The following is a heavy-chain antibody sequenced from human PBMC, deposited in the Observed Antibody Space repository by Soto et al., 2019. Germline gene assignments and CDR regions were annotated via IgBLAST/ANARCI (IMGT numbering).Heavy chain of an antibody. V-gene: IGHV1-8*01. CDR2: MNPNSGNT. CDR3: ATGIIAARPGGYNWFDP. D-gene: IGHD6-6*01. J-gene: IGHJ5*02. CDR1: GYTFTSYD. Sequence: AASVKVSCKASGYTFTSYDINWVRQATGQGLEWMGWMNPNSGNTGYAQKFQGRVTMTRNTSISTAYMELSSLRSEDTAVYYCATGIIAARPGGYNWFDPWGQGTLVTVSS.